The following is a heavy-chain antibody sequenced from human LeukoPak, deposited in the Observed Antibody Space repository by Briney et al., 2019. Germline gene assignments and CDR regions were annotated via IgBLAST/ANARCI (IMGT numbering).Heavy chain of an antibody. CDR1: GYTFTGYY. Sequence: GASVKVSCKASGYTFTGYYTHWVRQAPGQGLEWMGWINPNSGGTNYAQKFQGWVTMTRDTSISTAYMELSRLRSDDTAVYYCARGQEMGSGWYLGYWGQGTLVTVSS. CDR2: INPNSGGT. J-gene: IGHJ4*02. V-gene: IGHV1-2*04. D-gene: IGHD6-19*01. CDR3: ARGQEMGSGWYLGY.